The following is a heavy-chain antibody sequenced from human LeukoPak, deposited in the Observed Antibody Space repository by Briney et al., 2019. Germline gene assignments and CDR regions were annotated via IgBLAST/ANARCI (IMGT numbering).Heavy chain of an antibody. D-gene: IGHD5-24*01. CDR3: ARSRYNLDY. J-gene: IGHJ4*02. Sequence: GGSLRLSCAASGFTFSSYDMHWVRQAPGKGPEWVAIIRYDGSNENYADSVKGRFTISRDNSKKTLYLQMNSLRAEGTAVYYCARSRYNLDYWGQGTLVTVSS. V-gene: IGHV3-33*01. CDR2: IRYDGSNE. CDR1: GFTFSSYD.